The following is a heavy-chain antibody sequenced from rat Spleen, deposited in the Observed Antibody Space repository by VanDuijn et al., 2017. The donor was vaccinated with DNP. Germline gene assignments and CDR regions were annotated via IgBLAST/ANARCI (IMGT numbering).Heavy chain of an antibody. J-gene: IGHJ4*01. V-gene: IGHV5-25*01. CDR1: GLNFSNAD. CDR3: ARSRDAIDA. CDR2: ISSSGDKI. Sequence: EVQLVETGGGLVQPGRSLKLSCVVSGLNFSNADMAWVRQAPTRGLEWVASISSSGDKIYYRDSVKGRFTISRDNANSILYLQMDSLRSEDTATYYCARSRDAIDAWGQGISVTVSS. D-gene: IGHD1-4*01.